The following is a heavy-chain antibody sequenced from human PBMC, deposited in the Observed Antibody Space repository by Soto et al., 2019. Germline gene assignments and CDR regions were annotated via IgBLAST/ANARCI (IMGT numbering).Heavy chain of an antibody. CDR2: IYYSGST. CDR3: AGYYYDSSGYSPTYQYSQH. CDR1: GGSISSGGYY. J-gene: IGHJ1*01. V-gene: IGHV4-31*03. D-gene: IGHD3-22*01. Sequence: KASETLSLTCTVSGGSISSGGYYWSWIRQHPGKGLEWIGYIYYSGSTYYNPSLKSRVTISVDTSKNQFSLKLSSVTAADTAVCYCAGYYYDSSGYSPTYQYSQHWGQGTLVTVSS.